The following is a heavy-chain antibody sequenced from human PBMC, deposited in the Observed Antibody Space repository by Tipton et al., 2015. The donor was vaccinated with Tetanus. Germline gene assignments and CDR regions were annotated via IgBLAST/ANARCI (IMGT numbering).Heavy chain of an antibody. CDR2: INWNGVNM. J-gene: IGHJ4*02. CDR1: GFKFEGFA. CDR3: AKLKSRGDSSAIEH. V-gene: IGHV3-9*01. Sequence: SLRLSCSASGFKFEGFAMFWVRQAPGKGLEWVSRINWNGVNMAYGDSVRGRFTISRDNAKNSLYLQMNSLRSEDTGIYYCAKLKSRGDSSAIEHWGQGTLVTVSS. D-gene: IGHD2-21*02.